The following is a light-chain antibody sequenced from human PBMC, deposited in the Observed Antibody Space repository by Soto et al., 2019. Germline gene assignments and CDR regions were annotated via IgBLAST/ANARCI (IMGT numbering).Light chain of an antibody. Sequence: DIQMIQSPSSLSASVGDRVTITCQASQEISNYLNWYQQKPGKAPKLLIDDASNLERLVPSRFSGRGSGTDFTFNISRLQPEDFATYYCQQYDHLPRTFGRGTKVEIK. V-gene: IGKV1-33*01. J-gene: IGKJ1*01. CDR2: DAS. CDR1: QEISNY. CDR3: QQYDHLPRT.